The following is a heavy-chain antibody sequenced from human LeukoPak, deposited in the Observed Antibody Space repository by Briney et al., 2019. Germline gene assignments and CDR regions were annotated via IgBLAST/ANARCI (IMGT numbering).Heavy chain of an antibody. Sequence: NPGGSLRLSCAASGFTFSSYSMNWVRQAPGKGLEWVSSISSSSDYIYYADSVKGRFTISRDNARDSLYLQMNSLRAEDTAVYYCAKDTVVVVAATGYFDYWGQGTLVTVSS. CDR1: GFTFSSYS. D-gene: IGHD2-15*01. CDR3: AKDTVVVVAATGYFDY. J-gene: IGHJ4*02. V-gene: IGHV3-21*04. CDR2: ISSSSDYI.